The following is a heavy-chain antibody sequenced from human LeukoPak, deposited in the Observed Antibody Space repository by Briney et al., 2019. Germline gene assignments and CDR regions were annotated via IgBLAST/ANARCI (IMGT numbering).Heavy chain of an antibody. D-gene: IGHD2-15*01. CDR3: AKSARRYCSGGSCYYFDY. Sequence: PGGSLRLSCAASGFTFSSYGMHWVRQAPGKGLEWVALIRYDGSNKYYADSVKGRFTISRDNSKNTLYLQMNSLRAEDTAVYYCAKSARRYCSGGSCYYFDYWGQGTLVTVSS. CDR2: IRYDGSNK. CDR1: GFTFSSYG. V-gene: IGHV3-30*02. J-gene: IGHJ4*02.